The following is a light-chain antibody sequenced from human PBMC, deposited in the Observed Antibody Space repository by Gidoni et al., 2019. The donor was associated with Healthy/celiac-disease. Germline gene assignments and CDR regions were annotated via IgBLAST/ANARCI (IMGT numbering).Light chain of an antibody. CDR1: QRVSSY. CDR2: DAS. V-gene: IGKV3-11*01. Sequence: EIVLTQSPATLSLSPGERATLPCRASQRVSSYSAWYQQKPGQAPRLLIYDASNRATGIPARFSGSGSGTDFTLTISSLEPEDFAVYYCQQRSNWPPTFGQGTKVEIK. CDR3: QQRSNWPPT. J-gene: IGKJ1*01.